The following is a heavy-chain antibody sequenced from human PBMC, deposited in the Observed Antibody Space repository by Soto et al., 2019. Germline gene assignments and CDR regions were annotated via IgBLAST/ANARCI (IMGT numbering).Heavy chain of an antibody. D-gene: IGHD2-2*01. CDR2: IYWDDNK. CDR1: GFSLSTSGLG. CDR3: AHRRSTSYYDY. V-gene: IGHV2-5*02. J-gene: IGHJ4*02. Sequence: QITLKESGPTLVKPNQTLTLTCTFSGFSLSTSGLGVGWIRQPPGKALEWLAVIYWDDNKLYSPSLKSRLTITKDTSKNQVVLTMANMDPVDTATYYCAHRRSTSYYDYWGQGTLVTVSS.